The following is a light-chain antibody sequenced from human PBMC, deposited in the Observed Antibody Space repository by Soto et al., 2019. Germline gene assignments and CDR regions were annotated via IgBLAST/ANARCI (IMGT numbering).Light chain of an antibody. CDR2: GAS. J-gene: IGKJ1*01. Sequence: DIQMTQSPSSLSASVGDRVIITCRASQTITTYLNWYQQKPGKAPQLLIYGASTLQSGVPSRFTGSGSGTDFTHTISSLQPEDFATYHCQQAHSTPWTFGQGTKVDIK. CDR3: QQAHSTPWT. V-gene: IGKV1-39*01. CDR1: QTITTY.